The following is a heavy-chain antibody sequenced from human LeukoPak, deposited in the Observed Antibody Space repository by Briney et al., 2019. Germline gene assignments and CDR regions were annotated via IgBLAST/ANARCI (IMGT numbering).Heavy chain of an antibody. J-gene: IGHJ4*02. CDR1: GGSISSYY. V-gene: IGHV4-4*07. CDR2: IYTSGST. D-gene: IGHD3-3*01. Sequence: SETLSLTCTVSGGSISSYYWSWIRQPAGKGLEWIGRIYTSGSTNYNPSLKSRVTMSVDTSKNQFSLKLRSVTAADTAVYYCAREITLYFWSGYLDYWGQGTLVTVSS. CDR3: AREITLYFWSGYLDY.